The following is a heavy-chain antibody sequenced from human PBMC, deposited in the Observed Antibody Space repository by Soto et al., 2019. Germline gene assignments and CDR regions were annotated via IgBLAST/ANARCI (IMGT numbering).Heavy chain of an antibody. CDR2: INAGNGNT. V-gene: IGHV1-3*01. Sequence: ASVKVSCKASGYTFTSYAMHWVRQAPGQRLEWMGWINAGNGNTKYSQKFQGRVTITRGTSASTAYMELSSLRSEDTAVYYCAVPPYYYDSSGYPGDYFDYWGQGTLVTVSS. CDR1: GYTFTSYA. D-gene: IGHD3-22*01. CDR3: AVPPYYYDSSGYPGDYFDY. J-gene: IGHJ4*02.